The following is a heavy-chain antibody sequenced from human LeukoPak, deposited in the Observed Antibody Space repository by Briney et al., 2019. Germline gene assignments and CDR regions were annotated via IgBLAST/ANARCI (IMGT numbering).Heavy chain of an antibody. CDR2: IGHKANIYTT. Sequence: GGSLRLSCAASGYGFSDQYMDWVREAPGKGREWGGRIGHKANIYTTEYAASVKGRFIISRDDSKKSLYLQMNGLKTEDTAVYHCVRGYSGVSVYAFDIWGQGTMVTVSS. D-gene: IGHD1-26*01. CDR3: VRGYSGVSVYAFDI. J-gene: IGHJ3*02. CDR1: GYGFSDQY. V-gene: IGHV3-72*01.